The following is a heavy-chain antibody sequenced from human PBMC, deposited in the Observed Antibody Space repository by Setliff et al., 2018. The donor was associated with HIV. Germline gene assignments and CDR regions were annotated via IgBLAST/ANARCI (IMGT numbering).Heavy chain of an antibody. CDR3: ARHAPSGELYYFDY. V-gene: IGHV4-39*01. Sequence: SETLSLTCSVSGDSITSSSSSHYWGWIRQPPGKGLEWVGSIYYSGSTYYNPSLQSRVTISVHTSKNHFSLKLSSVTAADMALYYCARHAPSGELYYFDYWGQGTLVTVSS. CDR2: IYYSGST. D-gene: IGHD3-10*01. CDR1: GDSITSSSSSHY. J-gene: IGHJ4*02.